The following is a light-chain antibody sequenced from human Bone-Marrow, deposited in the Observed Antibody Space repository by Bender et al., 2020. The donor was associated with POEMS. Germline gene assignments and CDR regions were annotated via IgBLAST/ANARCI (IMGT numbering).Light chain of an antibody. J-gene: IGLJ2*01. CDR1: SSDVTDYNF. CDR3: SSYTSDYTLV. Sequence: QSALTQPASVSGSPGQSITIPCTGISSDVTDYNFVSWYQQHSGLAPRLLIYDVTHRPSGISDRFSGSRSGNTASLTISGLQAEDEADYYCSSYTSDYTLVFGAGTKVTVL. V-gene: IGLV2-14*03. CDR2: DVT.